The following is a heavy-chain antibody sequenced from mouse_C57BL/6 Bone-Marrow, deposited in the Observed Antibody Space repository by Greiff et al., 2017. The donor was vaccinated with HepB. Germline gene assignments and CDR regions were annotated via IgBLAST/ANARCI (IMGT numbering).Heavy chain of an antibody. V-gene: IGHV5-9-1*02. CDR3: TREGGVWTFAY. CDR2: ISSGGDYI. Sequence: EVKLMESGEGLVKPGGSLKLSCAASGFTFSSYAMSWVRQTPEKRLEWVAYISSGGDYIYYADTVKGRFTISRDNARNTLYLQMSSLKSEDTAMYYCTREGGVWTFAYWGQGTLVTVSA. CDR1: GFTFSSYA. D-gene: IGHD2-10*02. J-gene: IGHJ3*01.